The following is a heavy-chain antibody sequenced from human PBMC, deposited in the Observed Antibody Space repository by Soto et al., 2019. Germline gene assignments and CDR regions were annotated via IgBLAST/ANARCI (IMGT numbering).Heavy chain of an antibody. J-gene: IGHJ6*02. V-gene: IGHV1-8*01. CDR1: GYTFTSYD. CDR2: MNPNSGNT. Sequence: GASVKVSCKASGYTFTSYDINWVRQATGQGLEWMGWMNPNSGNTGYAQKFQGRVTMTRNTSISTAYMELSSLRSEDTAVYYCARGPSYGSGSYYYYGMDVWGQGTTVTVSS. D-gene: IGHD3-10*01. CDR3: ARGPSYGSGSYYYYGMDV.